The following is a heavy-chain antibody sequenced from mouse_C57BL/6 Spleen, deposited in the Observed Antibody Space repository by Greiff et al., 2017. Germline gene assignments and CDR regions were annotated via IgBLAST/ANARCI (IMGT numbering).Heavy chain of an antibody. J-gene: IGHJ2*01. CDR2: ISYDGSN. Sequence: EVQLQQSGPGLVKPSQSLSLTCSVTGYSITSGYYWNWIRQFPGNKLEWMGYISYDGSNNYNPSLKNRISITRDTSKNQFFLKLNSVTTEDTATYYCARDDYDVYYFDYWGQGTTLTVSS. CDR3: ARDDYDVYYFDY. V-gene: IGHV3-6*01. D-gene: IGHD2-4*01. CDR1: GYSITSGYY.